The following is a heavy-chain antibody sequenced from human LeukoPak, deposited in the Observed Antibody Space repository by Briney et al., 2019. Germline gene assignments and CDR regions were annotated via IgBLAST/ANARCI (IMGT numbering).Heavy chain of an antibody. CDR1: GYTFTSYY. J-gene: IGHJ3*02. Sequence: GASVKVSCKASGYTFTSYYMHWVRQAPGQGLEWMGIINPSGGSTSFAQKFQGRVTMTRDMSTSTAYMELSSLRSEDTAVYYCAREGEEHSSSSYAFDIWGQGTMVTVSS. CDR2: INPSGGST. V-gene: IGHV1-46*01. CDR3: AREGEEHSSSSYAFDI. D-gene: IGHD6-6*01.